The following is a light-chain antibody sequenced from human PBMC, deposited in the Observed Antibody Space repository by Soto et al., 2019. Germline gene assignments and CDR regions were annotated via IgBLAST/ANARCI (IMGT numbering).Light chain of an antibody. V-gene: IGKV3-20*01. CDR2: GVS. CDR3: QHYNIYSEP. J-gene: IGKJ1*01. Sequence: EVVVRRSRGTLSLSPGERATLSCRASQSVSSSYLAWYQQKPGQAPRLLIYGVSSRATGIPDRFGGSGSGTDFTLTISCLQTDDFATYYCQHYNIYSEPFGQ. CDR1: QSVSSSY.